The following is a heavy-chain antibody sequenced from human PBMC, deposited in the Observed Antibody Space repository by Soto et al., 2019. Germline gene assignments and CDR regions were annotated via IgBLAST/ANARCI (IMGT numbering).Heavy chain of an antibody. Sequence: SETLSLTCTGPGGSISSSSYYWGWIRQPPGKGLEWIGSIYYSGSTYYNPSLKSRVTISVDTSKNQFSLKLSSVTAADTAVYYCARHAEYYYGSGSYGWFDPWGQGTLVTVS. D-gene: IGHD3-10*01. CDR2: IYYSGST. J-gene: IGHJ5*02. V-gene: IGHV4-39*01. CDR1: GGSISSSSYY. CDR3: ARHAEYYYGSGSYGWFDP.